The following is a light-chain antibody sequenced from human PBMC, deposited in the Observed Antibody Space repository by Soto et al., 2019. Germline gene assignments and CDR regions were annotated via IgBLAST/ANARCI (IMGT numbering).Light chain of an antibody. V-gene: IGKV1-5*01. CDR1: QKIGSW. J-gene: IGKJ2*01. Sequence: IKMTQSPSTLSASVGDRVTITCRASQKIGSWLAWYQQKPGKAPKLLIYDASSRESGVPSRFSGSGSGTEFALTISSLQPDDSATYYCQQYNTNYYTFGQGTKLTIK. CDR3: QQYNTNYYT. CDR2: DAS.